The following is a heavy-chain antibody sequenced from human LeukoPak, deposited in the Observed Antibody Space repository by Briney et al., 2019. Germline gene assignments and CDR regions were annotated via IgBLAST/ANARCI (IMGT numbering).Heavy chain of an antibody. J-gene: IGHJ5*02. D-gene: IGHD6-13*01. V-gene: IGHV1-18*04. CDR1: GYTFTSYG. CDR2: ISAYNGNT. CDR3: ARDIMRKQQLVNWFDP. Sequence: GASVKVSCKASGYTFTSYGISWVRQAPGQGLEWMGWISAYNGNTSYAQKLQGRVTMTTDTSTSTAYMELRSLRSDDTVVYYCARDIMRKQQLVNWFDPWGQGTLVTVSS.